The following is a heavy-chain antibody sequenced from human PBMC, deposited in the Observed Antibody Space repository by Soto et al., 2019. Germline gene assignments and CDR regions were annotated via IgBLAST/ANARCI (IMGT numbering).Heavy chain of an antibody. J-gene: IGHJ4*02. CDR2: ISSSSGCI. V-gene: IGHV3-21*04. CDR1: GFTFSSYA. Sequence: GGSLRLSCAASGFTFSSYAMHWVRQAPGKGLEWVSSISSSSGCIYYADSVKGRFTISRDNAKNTLYLQMNSLRAEDTAVYYCAKATTMIVVVITNFDYWGQGTLVTVSS. D-gene: IGHD3-22*01. CDR3: AKATTMIVVVITNFDY.